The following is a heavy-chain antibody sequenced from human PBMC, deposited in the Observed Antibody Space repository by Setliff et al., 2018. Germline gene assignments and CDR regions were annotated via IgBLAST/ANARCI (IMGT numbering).Heavy chain of an antibody. CDR1: GFTFSDYY. CDR3: ARVHYETSTYSPTLFDH. J-gene: IGHJ4*02. CDR2: ISNDAYTI. V-gene: IGHV3-11*01. Sequence: VGSLRLSCAASGFTFSDYYITWIRQAPGKGLEWVSYISNDAYTIHYADSMKGRLTISRDNSKNSVFLQMNSLRVEDTAVYYCARVHYETSTYSPTLFDHWGQGALVTVSS. D-gene: IGHD3-22*01.